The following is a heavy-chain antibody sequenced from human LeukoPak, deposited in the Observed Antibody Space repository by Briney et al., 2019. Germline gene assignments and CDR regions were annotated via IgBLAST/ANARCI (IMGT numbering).Heavy chain of an antibody. Sequence: SETLSLTCTVSGGSISSSSYYWGWIRQPPGKGLEWIGSISYSGSTYYNPSLKSRVTVSVDTSKNQFSLKLSSVTAADTAVYYCARERGWRYDFWSGPIGYWGQGTLVTVSS. CDR2: ISYSGST. V-gene: IGHV4-39*07. CDR3: ARERGWRYDFWSGPIGY. CDR1: GGSISSSSYY. D-gene: IGHD3-3*01. J-gene: IGHJ4*02.